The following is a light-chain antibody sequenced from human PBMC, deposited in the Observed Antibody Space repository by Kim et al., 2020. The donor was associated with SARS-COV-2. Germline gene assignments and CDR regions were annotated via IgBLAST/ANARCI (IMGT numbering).Light chain of an antibody. Sequence: GDRVTITCRASQDISNYLAWYQQKPGKVPKLLIYAASTLQSGVSSRFGGTGSGTDFTLTISSLQPEDVATYYCQKYYSDPLFGQGTKVDIK. CDR1: QDISNY. CDR3: QKYYSDPL. J-gene: IGKJ1*01. CDR2: AAS. V-gene: IGKV1-27*01.